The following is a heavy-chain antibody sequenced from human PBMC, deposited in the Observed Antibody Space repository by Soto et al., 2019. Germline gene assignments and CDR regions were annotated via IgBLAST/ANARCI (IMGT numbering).Heavy chain of an antibody. J-gene: IGHJ5*02. Sequence: EVQLVESGGGLIQPGGSLRLSCAASGFSVIVDSMIWVRQAPGKGLEWVSLFYNTGFIHYADSVKGRFTISRDNSKNTLYLQMNSLRAEDTAVYFCARHDWLDPWGQGTRVTVSS. V-gene: IGHV3-53*01. CDR3: ARHDWLDP. CDR2: FYNTGFI. CDR1: GFSVIVDS.